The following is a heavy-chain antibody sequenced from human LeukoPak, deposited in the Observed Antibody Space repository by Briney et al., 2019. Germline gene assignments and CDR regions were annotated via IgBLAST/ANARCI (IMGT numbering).Heavy chain of an antibody. D-gene: IGHD4-17*01. CDR2: INHSGST. V-gene: IGHV4-34*01. J-gene: IGHJ5*02. CDR1: GGSFSGYY. CDR3: WGRARRSKRGYGDDGAFDP. Sequence: SETLSLTCAVYGGSFSGYYWSWIRQPPGKGLEWIGEINHSGSTNYNPSSKSRVTISVETSKNQSSLKLSSVPAADATVFYYWGRARRSKRGYGDDGAFDPWGQGTLVTVSS.